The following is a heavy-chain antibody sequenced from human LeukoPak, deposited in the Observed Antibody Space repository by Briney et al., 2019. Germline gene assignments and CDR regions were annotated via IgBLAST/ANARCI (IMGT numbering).Heavy chain of an antibody. V-gene: IGHV1-8*01. CDR1: GYTFTSYD. Sequence: ASVKVSCKASGYTFTSYDINWVRRATGQGLEWMGWMNPNSGNTGYAQKFQGRVTMTRNTSISTAYMELSSLRSEDTAVYYCARFDLQNYYMDVWGKGTTVTVSS. CDR3: ARFDLQNYYMDV. CDR2: MNPNSGNT. J-gene: IGHJ6*03. D-gene: IGHD3-9*01.